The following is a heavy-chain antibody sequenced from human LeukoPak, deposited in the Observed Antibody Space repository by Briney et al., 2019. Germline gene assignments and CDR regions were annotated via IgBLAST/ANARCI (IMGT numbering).Heavy chain of an antibody. CDR1: GFTFSSYA. J-gene: IGHJ4*02. CDR3: AGVFAGNYFDN. Sequence: GGSLRLSCAASGFTFSSYAMSWVRQAPGKGLEWVSAISGSGGSTYYADSVKGRFTISRDNSKNTLYLQLNSLRAEDTAVYYCAGVFAGNYFDNWGQGTLVTVSS. V-gene: IGHV3-23*01. D-gene: IGHD2-21*01. CDR2: ISGSGGST.